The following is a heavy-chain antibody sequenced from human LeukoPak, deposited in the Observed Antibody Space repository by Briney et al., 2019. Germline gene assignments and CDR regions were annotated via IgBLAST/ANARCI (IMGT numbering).Heavy chain of an antibody. CDR2: IIPIFGTA. V-gene: IGHV1-69*01. CDR3: ARGPQRWLPEGGGFDY. Sequence: SVKVSCKASGGTFSSYAISWVRQAPGQGLEWMGGIIPIFGTANYAQKFQGRVTITADESTSTAYMELSSLRSEDTAVCYCARGPQRWLPEGGGFDYWGQGTLVTVSS. CDR1: GGTFSSYA. D-gene: IGHD5-24*01. J-gene: IGHJ4*02.